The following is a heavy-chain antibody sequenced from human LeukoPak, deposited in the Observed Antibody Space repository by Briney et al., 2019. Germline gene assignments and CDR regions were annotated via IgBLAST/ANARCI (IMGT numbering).Heavy chain of an antibody. Sequence: PGGSLRLSCAASGFTFSSYWMSWVRQAPGKGLEWVANIKQDGGEKYYADSVKGRFTISRDNAKNSLYLQMNSLRAEDTAVYYCARGAYYYGSGSHRPLYYFDYWGQGTVVTVSS. CDR3: ARGAYYYGSGSHRPLYYFDY. V-gene: IGHV3-7*01. CDR2: IKQDGGEK. J-gene: IGHJ4*02. CDR1: GFTFSSYW. D-gene: IGHD3-10*01.